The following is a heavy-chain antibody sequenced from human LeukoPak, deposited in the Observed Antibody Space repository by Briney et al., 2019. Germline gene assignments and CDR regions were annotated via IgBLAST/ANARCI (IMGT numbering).Heavy chain of an antibody. D-gene: IGHD2-21*02. CDR1: GFTVSSNY. Sequence: GGSLRLSCAASGFTVSSNYMSWVRQAPGKGLEWVSVIYSGGSTYYADSVKGRFTISRDNPKNTLYLQMNSLRAEDTAVYYCARDRSDWNYYYYGMDVWGQGTTVTVSS. CDR3: ARDRSDWNYYYYGMDV. J-gene: IGHJ6*02. V-gene: IGHV3-53*01. CDR2: IYSGGST.